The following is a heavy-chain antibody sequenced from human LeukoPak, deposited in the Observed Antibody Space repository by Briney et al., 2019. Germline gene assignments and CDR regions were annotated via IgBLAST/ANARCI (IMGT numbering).Heavy chain of an antibody. CDR3: VRVDDYGDYPYYFDS. CDR2: IYSGGST. Sequence: PGGSLRLSCAASGFLVSSKYMSWVRQAPGKGLEWVSVIYSGGSTYYADSVKGRFTISRDNSKNTVYLQMNSLRAEDTAVYYCVRVDDYGDYPYYFDSWGQGTPVTVSS. J-gene: IGHJ4*02. CDR1: GFLVSSKY. V-gene: IGHV3-66*01. D-gene: IGHD4-17*01.